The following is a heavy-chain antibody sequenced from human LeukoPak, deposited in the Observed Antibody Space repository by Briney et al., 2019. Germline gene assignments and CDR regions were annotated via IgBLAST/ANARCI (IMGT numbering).Heavy chain of an antibody. CDR1: GYSFTRYF. D-gene: IGHD3-10*01. CDR2: IIPSDGST. Sequence: ASVKVSCKASGYSFTRYFIHWVRQAPGQGLEWMRIIIPSDGSTSYAQKFQGRVTMTRDTSTSTAYMELSSLRSEDTAVYYCARGKVVTMVRGVIITYFDYWGQGTLVTVSS. J-gene: IGHJ4*02. CDR3: ARGKVVTMVRGVIITYFDY. V-gene: IGHV1-46*01.